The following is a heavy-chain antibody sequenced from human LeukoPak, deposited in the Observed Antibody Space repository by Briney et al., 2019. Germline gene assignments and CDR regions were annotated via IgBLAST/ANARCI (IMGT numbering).Heavy chain of an antibody. Sequence: SETLSLTCTVSGGSISSYYWSWIRQPPGKGLEWIGYTYYSGSTNYNPSLKSRVTISVDKSKNQFSLKLSSVTAADTAVYYCARDLTAVAGTDAFDIWGQGTMVTVSP. J-gene: IGHJ3*02. CDR2: TYYSGST. V-gene: IGHV4-59*12. CDR1: GGSISSYY. CDR3: ARDLTAVAGTDAFDI. D-gene: IGHD6-19*01.